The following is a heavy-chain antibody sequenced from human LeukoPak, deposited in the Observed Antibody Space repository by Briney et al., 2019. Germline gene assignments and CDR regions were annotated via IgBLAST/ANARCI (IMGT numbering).Heavy chain of an antibody. D-gene: IGHD2-21*01. CDR1: GYTFTDYY. CDR2: INPNSGVI. Sequence: ASVKVSCKTSGYTFTDYYMHWVRQAPGQGLEWMGWINPNSGVISSAQKFRGRVTMTRDTSITTVYMEVRCLTSDDTAIYYCARADRLDGAPYLIGPWGQGTLVTVSS. J-gene: IGHJ5*02. V-gene: IGHV1-2*02. CDR3: ARADRLDGAPYLIGP.